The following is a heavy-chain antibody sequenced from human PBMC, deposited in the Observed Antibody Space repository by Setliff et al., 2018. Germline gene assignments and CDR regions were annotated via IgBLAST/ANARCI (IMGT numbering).Heavy chain of an antibody. CDR3: ARDNTILGATDH. V-gene: IGHV4-4*07. D-gene: IGHD1-26*01. CDR2: LHTSGST. CDR1: GESFSNNY. Sequence: PSETLSLTCSVYGESFSNNYWSWIRQSTERGLEWLGRLHTSGSTTYNPALNSRVTISVDTSTNQFSLRLTSLTAADTAVYFCARDNTILGATDHWGQGTLVTVSS. J-gene: IGHJ5*02.